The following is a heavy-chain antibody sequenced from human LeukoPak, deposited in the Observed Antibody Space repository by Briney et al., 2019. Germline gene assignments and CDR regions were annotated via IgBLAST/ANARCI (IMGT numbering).Heavy chain of an antibody. CDR2: IWPDGSNK. CDR1: GFTFNSYG. D-gene: IGHD3-16*02. Sequence: GGSLRLSCAASGFTFNSYGMFWVRQAPGKGLEWVAFIWPDGSNKLYGDSVKGRFTISRDNAKNSLYLQMNSLRAEDTAVYYCARSEGFWGSYRYNCFDYWGQGTLVTVSS. CDR3: ARSEGFWGSYRYNCFDY. V-gene: IGHV3-33*01. J-gene: IGHJ4*02.